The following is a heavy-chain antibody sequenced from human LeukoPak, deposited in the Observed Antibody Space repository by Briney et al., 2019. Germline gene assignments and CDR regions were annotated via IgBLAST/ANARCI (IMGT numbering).Heavy chain of an antibody. Sequence: SETLSLTXAVYGGSFSGYYWSWIRQPPGKGLEWIGEINHSGSTNYNPSLKSRVTISVDTSKNQFSLKLSSVTAADTAVYYCARGTLGYCSGGSCYGARWVDYWGQGTLVTVSS. D-gene: IGHD2-15*01. J-gene: IGHJ4*02. CDR2: INHSGST. V-gene: IGHV4-34*01. CDR1: GGSFSGYY. CDR3: ARGTLGYCSGGSCYGARWVDY.